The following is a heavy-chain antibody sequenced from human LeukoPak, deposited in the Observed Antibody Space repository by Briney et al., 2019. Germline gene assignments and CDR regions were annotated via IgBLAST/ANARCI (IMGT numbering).Heavy chain of an antibody. CDR3: ARASEEDTAMANFDY. CDR2: IYTSGST. CDR1: GGSISSYY. J-gene: IGHJ4*02. V-gene: IGHV4-4*08. D-gene: IGHD5-18*01. Sequence: PSETLSLTCTVSGGSISSYYWSWIRQPPGKGLEWIGYIYTSGSTNYNPSLKSRVTMSVDTSKNQFSLKLSSVTAADTAVYYCARASEEDTAMANFDYWGQGTLVTVSS.